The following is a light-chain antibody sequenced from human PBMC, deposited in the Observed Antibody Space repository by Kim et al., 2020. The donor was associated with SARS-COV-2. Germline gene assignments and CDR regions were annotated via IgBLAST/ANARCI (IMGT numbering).Light chain of an antibody. CDR1: NIGSKS. CDR2: YDS. Sequence: SYELTQPPSVSVAPGKTARITCEGNNIGSKSVHWYQQKPGQAPVLVIYYDSDRPSGIPERFSGSNSGNTATLTISRVEAGDEADYYCQVWDSSSVVFGGGTQLTV. CDR3: QVWDSSSVV. V-gene: IGLV3-21*04. J-gene: IGLJ2*01.